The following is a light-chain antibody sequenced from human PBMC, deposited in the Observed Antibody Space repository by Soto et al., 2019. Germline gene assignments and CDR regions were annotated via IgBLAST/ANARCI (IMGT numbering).Light chain of an antibody. Sequence: IVMTQSPLSLPVTPGEPASISCRSSQSLLHSNGYNYLDWYLQKPGQSPQLLIYLGSNRASGVPERFSGSGSGTDFTLKISRVEAEDVGVYYCMQALQTPLFTFGPGTKVDIK. CDR1: QSLLHSNGYNY. CDR2: LGS. J-gene: IGKJ3*01. V-gene: IGKV2-28*01. CDR3: MQALQTPLFT.